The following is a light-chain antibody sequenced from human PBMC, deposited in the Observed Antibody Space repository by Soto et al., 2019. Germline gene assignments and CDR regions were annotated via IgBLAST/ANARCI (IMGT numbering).Light chain of an antibody. CDR1: QSFSSH. J-gene: IGKJ5*01. CDR3: QKYNNWHRT. CDR2: GAS. Sequence: EILMTQSPATLSLSPRERATLSCRASQSFSSHLALYQQKPGQTPRLLIYGASTRATGVPARFSGSGSGTEFTLTISSLQSEDFAVYYCQKYNNWHRTFGQGTRREIK. V-gene: IGKV3-15*01.